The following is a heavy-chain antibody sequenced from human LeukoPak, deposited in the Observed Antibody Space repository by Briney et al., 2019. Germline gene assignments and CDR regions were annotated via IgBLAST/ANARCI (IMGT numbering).Heavy chain of an antibody. CDR3: ASHPTGGSGSYYLYYFDY. V-gene: IGHV3-23*01. CDR2: ISGSGGCT. J-gene: IGHJ4*02. Sequence: GGSLRLSCAASGLTFSSYAMSWVRQAPGKGLEWVSAISGSGGCTYYADSVKGRFTISRDNSKNTLYLQMNSLRAEDTAVYYCASHPTGGSGSYYLYYFDYWGQGTLVTVSS. CDR1: GLTFSSYA. D-gene: IGHD3-10*01.